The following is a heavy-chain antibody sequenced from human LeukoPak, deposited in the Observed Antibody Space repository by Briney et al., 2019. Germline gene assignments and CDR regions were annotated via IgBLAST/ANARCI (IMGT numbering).Heavy chain of an antibody. J-gene: IGHJ4*02. CDR2: IYYTGSA. D-gene: IGHD2-2*01. V-gene: IGHV4-39*01. Sequence: SETLSLTCSVSGASITSSSFYWGWIRQPPGKGLEWIGSIYYTGSADYNPSLKSRVTISVDTSKNQFSLELTSVTAADAAVYYCARHRYCNSSSCYAFDYWGQGTLVTVSS. CDR1: GASITSSSFY. CDR3: ARHRYCNSSSCYAFDY.